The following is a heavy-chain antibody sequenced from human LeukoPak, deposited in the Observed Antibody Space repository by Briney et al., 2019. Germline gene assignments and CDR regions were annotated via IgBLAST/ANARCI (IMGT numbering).Heavy chain of an antibody. CDR1: GFTFSSYW. Sequence: GGSLRLSCAASGFTFSSYWMSWVRQAPGKGLEWVASIWYDGGKKYYADSVKGRFTISRDNSKNTVYLQMNSLRAEDTAVYYCARAYCGGDCELDYWGQGTLVTVSS. V-gene: IGHV3-33*08. CDR3: ARAYCGGDCELDY. D-gene: IGHD2-21*02. CDR2: IWYDGGKK. J-gene: IGHJ4*02.